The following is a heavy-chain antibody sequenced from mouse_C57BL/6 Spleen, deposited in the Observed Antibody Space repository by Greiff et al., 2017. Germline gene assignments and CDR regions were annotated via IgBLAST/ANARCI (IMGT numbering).Heavy chain of an antibody. CDR3: ARGVSSYGYFDV. Sequence: VQLQQPGAELVMPGASVKLSCKASGYTFTSYWMHWVKQRPGQGLEWIGEIDPSDSYTNYNQKFKGKSTLTVDKSSSTAYMQLSSLTSEDSAVYYCARGVSSYGYFDVWGTGTTVTVSS. CDR1: GYTFTSYW. V-gene: IGHV1-69*01. J-gene: IGHJ1*03. CDR2: IDPSDSYT. D-gene: IGHD1-1*01.